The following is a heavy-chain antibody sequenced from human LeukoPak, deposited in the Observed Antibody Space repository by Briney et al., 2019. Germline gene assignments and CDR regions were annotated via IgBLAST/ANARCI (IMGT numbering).Heavy chain of an antibody. Sequence: SVKVSCKASGGTFSSYAISWVRQAPGQGLEWMGGIIPIFGTANYAQKFQGRVAITADESTSTAYMELSSLRSEDTAVYYCASSHGSGSPENYYYYMDVWGKGTTVTISS. D-gene: IGHD3-10*01. CDR1: GGTFSSYA. V-gene: IGHV1-69*13. CDR3: ASSHGSGSPENYYYYMDV. CDR2: IIPIFGTA. J-gene: IGHJ6*03.